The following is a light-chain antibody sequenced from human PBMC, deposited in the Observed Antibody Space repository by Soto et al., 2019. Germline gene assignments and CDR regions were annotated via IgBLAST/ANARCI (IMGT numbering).Light chain of an antibody. CDR1: SSDVGTYNY. Sequence: QSALTQPASVSGSPGKSITISCTGTSSDVGTYNYVSWYQQHPDKAPTLIIYVVSNRPSGVSNRFSGSKSGNTASLTISGLQAEDEADYYCASYTTSDTPILFGTGTKVTVL. J-gene: IGLJ1*01. CDR3: ASYTTSDTPIL. CDR2: VVS. V-gene: IGLV2-14*01.